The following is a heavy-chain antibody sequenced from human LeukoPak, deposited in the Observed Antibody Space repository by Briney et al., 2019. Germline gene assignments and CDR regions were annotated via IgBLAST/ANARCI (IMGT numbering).Heavy chain of an antibody. Sequence: SETLSLTCTVSGGSISNYYWTWIRQPPGKGLEWIGYIYYSGSTNYNPSLKSRVTISVDTSKNQFSLKLSSVTAADTAVYYCARHQGSYYLDYWGQGTLVTVSS. CDR2: IYYSGST. J-gene: IGHJ4*02. CDR1: GGSISNYY. D-gene: IGHD1-26*01. CDR3: ARHQGSYYLDY. V-gene: IGHV4-59*08.